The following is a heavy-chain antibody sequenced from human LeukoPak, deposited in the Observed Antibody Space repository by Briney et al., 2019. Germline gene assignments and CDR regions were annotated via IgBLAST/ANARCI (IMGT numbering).Heavy chain of an antibody. CDR1: GFTFSSYG. CDR3: AKDLASYCSGGSCNGLDY. CDR2: VWYDGSNK. Sequence: GRSLRLSCAASGFTFSSYGMHWVRQAPGKGLEWVAVVWYDGSNKYYADSVKGRFTICRDNSKNTMYLQMNSLRAEDTAVYYCAKDLASYCSGGSCNGLDYWGQGTLVTASS. V-gene: IGHV3-33*06. J-gene: IGHJ4*02. D-gene: IGHD2-15*01.